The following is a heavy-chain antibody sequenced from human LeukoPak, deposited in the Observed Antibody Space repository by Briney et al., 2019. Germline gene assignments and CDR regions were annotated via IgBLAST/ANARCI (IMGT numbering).Heavy chain of an antibody. CDR1: GGTFSSYA. V-gene: IGHV1-69*04. D-gene: IGHD5-12*01. CDR2: IIPILGIA. CDR3: ARVGYSGYDGALDY. J-gene: IGHJ4*02. Sequence: SLKVSCKAYGGTFSSYAISWVRQAPGQGLEWMGRIIPILGIANYAQKFQGRVTITADKSTSTAYMELSSLRSEDTAVYYCARVGYSGYDGALDYWGQGTLVTVSS.